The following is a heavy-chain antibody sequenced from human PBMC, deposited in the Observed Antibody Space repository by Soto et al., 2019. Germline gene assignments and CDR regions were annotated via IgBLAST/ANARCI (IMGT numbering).Heavy chain of an antibody. D-gene: IGHD5-18*01. Sequence: ASVKVSCKASGYTFTSYYMHWVRQAPGQGLEWMGIINPSGGSTSYAQKFQGRVTMTRDTSTSTVYMELSSLRSEDTAVYYCAREALSSTALDAFDIWGQGTMVTVSS. CDR3: AREALSSTALDAFDI. CDR1: GYTFTSYY. CDR2: INPSGGST. J-gene: IGHJ3*02. V-gene: IGHV1-46*01.